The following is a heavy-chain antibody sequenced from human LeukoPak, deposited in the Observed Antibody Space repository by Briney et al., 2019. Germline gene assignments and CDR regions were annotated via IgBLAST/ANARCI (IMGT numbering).Heavy chain of an antibody. CDR3: ARNAYYYDSSGYPLVGDFDY. J-gene: IGHJ4*02. Sequence: GGSLRLSCAASGFTFSSYGMHWVRQAPGKGLEWVAVIWYDGSNKYYADSVKGRFTISRDNSKNTLYLQMNSLRSDDTAVYYCARNAYYYDSSGYPLVGDFDYWGQGTLVTVSS. CDR2: IWYDGSNK. D-gene: IGHD3-22*01. CDR1: GFTFSSYG. V-gene: IGHV3-33*01.